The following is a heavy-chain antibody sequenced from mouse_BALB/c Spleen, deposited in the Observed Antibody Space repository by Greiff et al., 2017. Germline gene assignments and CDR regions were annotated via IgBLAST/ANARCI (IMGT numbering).Heavy chain of an antibody. CDR2: INPYNGAT. CDR1: GYSFTGYY. D-gene: IGHD1-1*01. Sequence: EVQLQQSGPELVKPGASVKISCKASGYSFTGYYMHWVKQSHVKSLEWIGRINPYNGATSYNQNFKDKASLTVDKSSSTAYMELHSLTSEDSAVYYCARAYYGSSWDYAMDYWGQGTSVTVSS. V-gene: IGHV1-31*01. CDR3: ARAYYGSSWDYAMDY. J-gene: IGHJ4*01.